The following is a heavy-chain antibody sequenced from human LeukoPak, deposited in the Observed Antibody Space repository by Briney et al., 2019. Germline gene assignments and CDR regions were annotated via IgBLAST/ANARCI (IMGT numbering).Heavy chain of an antibody. V-gene: IGHV4-59*01. CDR2: IYYSGST. CDR1: GGSISSYY. Sequence: KPSETLSLTCTVSGGSISSYYWSWIRQPPGKGLEWIGYIYYSGSTNYNPSLKSRVTISVDTSKNQFSLKLSSVTAADTAVYYCARDRPPQPNGSYYYYYGMDVWGQGTTVTVSS. D-gene: IGHD1-26*01. J-gene: IGHJ6*02. CDR3: ARDRPPQPNGSYYYYYGMDV.